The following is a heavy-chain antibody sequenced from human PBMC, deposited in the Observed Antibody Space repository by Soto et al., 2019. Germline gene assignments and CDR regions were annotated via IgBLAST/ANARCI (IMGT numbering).Heavy chain of an antibody. CDR2: SIPIFGTA. D-gene: IGHD5-12*01. Sequence: SVKVSCKASGGTFNNYPITWVRQAPVQGLEWMGGSIPIFGTANYAQKFQGRVTISVDESTSTAYMELSSLRSEDTAVYYCARGRGYSGDDHYYYFDMDVWGQGTTVTVSS. V-gene: IGHV1-69*01. CDR3: ARGRGYSGDDHYYYFDMDV. CDR1: GGTFNNYP. J-gene: IGHJ6*02.